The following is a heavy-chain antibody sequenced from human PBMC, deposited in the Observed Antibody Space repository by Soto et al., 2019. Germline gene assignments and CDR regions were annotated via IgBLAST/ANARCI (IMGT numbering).Heavy chain of an antibody. CDR2: INAGNGNT. J-gene: IGHJ5*02. CDR3: ARGLATYYYDSSGSPFDP. V-gene: IGHV1-3*01. Sequence: ASVKVSCKASGYTFTSYAMHWVRQAPGERLEWMGWINAGNGNTKYSQKFQGRVTITRDTSASTAYMELSSLRSEDTAVYYCARGLATYYYDSSGSPFDPWGQGTLVTVS. D-gene: IGHD3-22*01. CDR1: GYTFTSYA.